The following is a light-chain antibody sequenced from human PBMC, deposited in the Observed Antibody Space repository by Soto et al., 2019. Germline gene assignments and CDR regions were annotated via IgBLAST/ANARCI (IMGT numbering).Light chain of an antibody. CDR1: QSVSSR. V-gene: IGKV3-20*01. CDR2: GAS. Sequence: EIVLTQSPGTLSLSPWERATLSCRASQSVSSRLAWYQQKPGQAPRLLISGASSRATGIPDRFSGSGSGTDVTLTISRREPGDFALYYCQHYASSPITFGQGTRLEI. J-gene: IGKJ5*01. CDR3: QHYASSPIT.